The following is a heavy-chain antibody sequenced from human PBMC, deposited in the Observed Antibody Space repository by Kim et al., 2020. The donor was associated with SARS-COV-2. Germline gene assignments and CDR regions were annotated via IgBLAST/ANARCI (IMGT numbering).Heavy chain of an antibody. CDR1: GFTFSSYG. V-gene: IGHV3-33*01. J-gene: IGHJ4*02. CDR2: IWYDGSNK. Sequence: GGSLRLSCAASGFTFSSYGMHWVRQAPGKGLEWVAVIWYDGSNKYYADSVKGRFTISRDNSKNTLYLQMNSLRAEDTAVYYCARDLTYYYGSGPLYWGQGTLVTVSS. CDR3: ARDLTYYYGSGPLY. D-gene: IGHD3-10*01.